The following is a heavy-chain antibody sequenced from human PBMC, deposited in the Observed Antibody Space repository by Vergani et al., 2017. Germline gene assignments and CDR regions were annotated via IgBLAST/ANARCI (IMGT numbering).Heavy chain of an antibody. Sequence: QVQLQESGPGLVKPSQTLCLTCSVSGESISGGYFWTWIRQPPGKGLESLAYIYDGGRTYYNPSLMGRLHISMDTSKNQFSLKLRSVTAADTAVYYCARVDTQVPATSHFYYMDVWGKGTTVVVSS. V-gene: IGHV4-31*03. CDR3: ARVDTQVPATSHFYYMDV. J-gene: IGHJ6*03. D-gene: IGHD6-25*01. CDR2: IYDGGRT. CDR1: GESISGGYF.